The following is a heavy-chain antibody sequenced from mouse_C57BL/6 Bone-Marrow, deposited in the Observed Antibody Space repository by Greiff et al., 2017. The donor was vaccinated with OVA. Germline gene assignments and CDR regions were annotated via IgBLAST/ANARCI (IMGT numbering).Heavy chain of an antibody. CDR2: IYPGSGST. Sequence: QVQLQQSGAELVKPGASVKMSCKASGYTFTSYWITWVKQRPGQGLEWIGDIYPGSGSTNYNEKFKSKATLTVDTSSSTAYMQLSSLTSEDSAVYYCARRTTVVAKDYFDYWGQGTTLTVSS. V-gene: IGHV1-55*01. D-gene: IGHD1-1*01. CDR1: GYTFTSYW. CDR3: ARRTTVVAKDYFDY. J-gene: IGHJ2*01.